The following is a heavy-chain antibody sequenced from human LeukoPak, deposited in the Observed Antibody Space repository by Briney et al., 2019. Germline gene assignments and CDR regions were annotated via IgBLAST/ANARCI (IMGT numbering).Heavy chain of an antibody. V-gene: IGHV1-69*02. CDR1: GGTFSSYT. CDR2: LIPILGIA. Sequence: SVKVSCEASGGTFSSYTISWVRQAPGQGLEWMGRLIPILGIANYAQKFQGRVTITADKPTSTPYMALSSLRSEDTAVYYCARVLGIVATIGDYFDYWGQGTLVIVSS. D-gene: IGHD5-12*01. J-gene: IGHJ4*02. CDR3: ARVLGIVATIGDYFDY.